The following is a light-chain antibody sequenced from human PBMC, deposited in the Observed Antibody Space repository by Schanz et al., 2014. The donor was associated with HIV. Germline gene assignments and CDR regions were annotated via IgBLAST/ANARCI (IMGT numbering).Light chain of an antibody. J-gene: IGLJ3*02. CDR2: DVS. Sequence: SVLTQPASVSGSPGQSITISCTGTSIDAGGYNYVSWYQQHPGKAPKLMIYDVSYRPSGISNRFSGSKSGSTASLTISGLQAEDEADYYCTSYTSSTWVFGGGTKVTVL. CDR3: TSYTSSTWV. CDR1: SIDAGGYNY. V-gene: IGLV2-14*03.